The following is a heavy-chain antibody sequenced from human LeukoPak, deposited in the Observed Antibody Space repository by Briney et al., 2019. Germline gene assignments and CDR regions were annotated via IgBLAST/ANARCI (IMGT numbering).Heavy chain of an antibody. CDR1: GGPFSGYY. CDR3: ARGSIITMVRGYYYGMDV. V-gene: IGHV4-34*01. J-gene: IGHJ6*02. CDR2: INHSGST. Sequence: SETLSLTCAVYGGPFSGYYWSWIRQPPGKGLEWIGEINHSGSTNYNPSLKSRVTISVDTSKNQFSLKLSSVTAADTAVYYCARGSIITMVRGYYYGMDVWGQGTTVTVSS. D-gene: IGHD3-10*01.